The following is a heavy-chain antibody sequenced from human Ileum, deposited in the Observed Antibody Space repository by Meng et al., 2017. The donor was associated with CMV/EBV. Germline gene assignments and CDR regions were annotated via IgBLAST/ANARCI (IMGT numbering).Heavy chain of an antibody. CDR2: IHSSGMT. V-gene: IGHV4-61*02. CDR1: GDSINSGSHY. Sequence: VHLQESGPGLVHPCQTLSLPCTVSGDSINSGSHYWSWIRPPAGKGLEWIGRIHSSGMTNYNPSLKSRVTISVDTSKNQFSLNLSSMTAADTAVYYCATRRRDGGSGEGYFDLWGRGTLVTVSS. J-gene: IGHJ2*01. CDR3: ATRRRDGGSGEGYFDL. D-gene: IGHD7-27*01.